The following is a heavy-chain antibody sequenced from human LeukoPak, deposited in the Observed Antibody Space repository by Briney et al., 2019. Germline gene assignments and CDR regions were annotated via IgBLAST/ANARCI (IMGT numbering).Heavy chain of an antibody. D-gene: IGHD2-15*01. CDR3: AKDSDRGGNNAFDF. J-gene: IGHJ3*01. V-gene: IGHV3-23*01. Sequence: GGSLRLSCAASGFTFSNYVMTWVRQAPGKGLEWVSSISGTGYNTYYADSMKGRFTISRDNSKNTLYLQMNTLRAEDTAIYYCAKDSDRGGNNAFDFWGQGTMVTVSS. CDR2: ISGTGYNT. CDR1: GFTFSNYV.